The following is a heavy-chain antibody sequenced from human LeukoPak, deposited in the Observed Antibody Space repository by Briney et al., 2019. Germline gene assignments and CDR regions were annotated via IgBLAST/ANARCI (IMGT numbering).Heavy chain of an antibody. CDR3: ARDGSPGYSSSWSDY. V-gene: IGHV3-23*01. D-gene: IGHD6-13*01. CDR1: GFTFSSYA. CDR2: ISGSGGST. Sequence: GALRLSCAASGFTFSSYAMSWVRQAPGKGLEWVSTISGSGGSTYYADSVKGRFTISRDNAKNSLYLQMNSLRDEDTAVYYCARDGSPGYSSSWSDYWGQGTLVTVSS. J-gene: IGHJ4*02.